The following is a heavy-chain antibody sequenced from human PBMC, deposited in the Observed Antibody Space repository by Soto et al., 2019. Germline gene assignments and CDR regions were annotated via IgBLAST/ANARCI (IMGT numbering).Heavy chain of an antibody. D-gene: IGHD2-21*02. CDR1: GYTLTELS. CDR3: ATGGIDCGGDCYTDY. CDR2: FDPEDGET. J-gene: IGHJ4*02. Sequence: GASVKVSCKVSGYTLTELSMHWVRQAPGKGLEWMGGFDPEDGETIYAQKFQGRVTMTEDTSTDTAYMELSSLRSEDTAVYYCATGGIDCGGDCYTDYWGQGTLVTVSS. V-gene: IGHV1-24*01.